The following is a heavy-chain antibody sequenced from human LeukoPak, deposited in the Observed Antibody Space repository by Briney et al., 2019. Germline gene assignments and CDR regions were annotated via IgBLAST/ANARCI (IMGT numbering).Heavy chain of an antibody. CDR1: GYSISSGYY. Sequence: SETLSLTCAVSGYSISSGYYWGFIRQPPGKGLEWIGSIYHSGSTCYNPSLKSRVTISVDTSKNQFSLKLSSVTAADTAVHYCAREVVATITYSDYWGQGTLVTVSS. D-gene: IGHD5-12*01. V-gene: IGHV4-38-2*02. CDR2: IYHSGST. CDR3: AREVVATITYSDY. J-gene: IGHJ4*02.